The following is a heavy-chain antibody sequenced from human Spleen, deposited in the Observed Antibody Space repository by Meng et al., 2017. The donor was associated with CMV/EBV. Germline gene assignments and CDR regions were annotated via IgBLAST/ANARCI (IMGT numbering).Heavy chain of an antibody. CDR1: EFTFSNYA. D-gene: IGHD2-2*01. J-gene: IGHJ6*02. CDR2: IFGGVGGT. Sequence: GESLKISCAASEFTFSNYAMSWVRQAPGKGLEWVSVIFGGVGGTYYADSVKGRFTISRDNAKNTLYLQMNSLRAEDTAVYYCARVDNVVVPAAQDYYYYYGMDVWGQGTTVTVSS. CDR3: ARVDNVVVPAAQDYYYYYGMDV. V-gene: IGHV3-23*03.